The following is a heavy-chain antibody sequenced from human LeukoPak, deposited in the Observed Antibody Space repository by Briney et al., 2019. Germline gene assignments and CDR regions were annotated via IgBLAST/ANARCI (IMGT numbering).Heavy chain of an antibody. CDR1: GGSFSGYY. CDR3: ARTYYYDSSGYFDY. CDR2: INHSGST. J-gene: IGHJ4*02. V-gene: IGHV4-34*01. D-gene: IGHD3-22*01. Sequence: PSETLSLTCAVYGGSFSGYYWSWIRQPPGKGLEWIGEINHSGSTNYNPSLKSRVTISVDRSKNQFSLKLSSVTAADTAVYYCARTYYYDSSGYFDYWGQGTLVTVSS.